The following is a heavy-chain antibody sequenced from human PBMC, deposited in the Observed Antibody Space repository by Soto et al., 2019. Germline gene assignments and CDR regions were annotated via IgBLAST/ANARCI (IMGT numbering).Heavy chain of an antibody. V-gene: IGHV1-69*02. J-gene: IGHJ2*01. CDR2: IIPIFGVP. Sequence: QVQLVQSGAEVKKPGSSVKVSCKASGITLNSYSITWVRQAPGQGLEWMGRIIPIFGVPNYAQKFQGRVTITADISTNTVYMEINSLRSEDTAVYYCATAPRVVTLIGGWYFELWGRGTLVTVSS. CDR1: GITLNSYS. CDR3: ATAPRVVTLIGGWYFEL. D-gene: IGHD2-15*01.